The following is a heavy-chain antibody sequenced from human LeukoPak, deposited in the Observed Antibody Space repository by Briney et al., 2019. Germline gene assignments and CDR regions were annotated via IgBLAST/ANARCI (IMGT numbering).Heavy chain of an antibody. CDR1: GFTFSGYA. J-gene: IGHJ4*02. CDR3: ARTGRYSSSWYPDY. V-gene: IGHV3-7*01. D-gene: IGHD6-13*01. CDR2: IKQDGSEK. Sequence: GGSLRLSCAASGFTFSGYAMSWVRQAPGKGLEWVANIKQDGSEKYYVDSVKGRFTISRDNAKNSLYLQMNSLRAEDTAVYYCARTGRYSSSWYPDYWGQGTLVTVSS.